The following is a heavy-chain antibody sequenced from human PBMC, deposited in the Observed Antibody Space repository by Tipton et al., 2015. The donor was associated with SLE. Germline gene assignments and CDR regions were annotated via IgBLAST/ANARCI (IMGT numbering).Heavy chain of an antibody. J-gene: IGHJ3*02. CDR1: GLTVSSNY. CDR2: IYSGGST. CDR3: AKDGAAAKAFDI. Sequence: SLRLSCAASGLTVSSNYMSWVRQAPGKGLEWVSVIYSGGSTYYADSVKGRFTISRDNSKNTLYLQMNSLRAEDTAVYYCAKDGAAAKAFDIWGQGTMVTVSS. D-gene: IGHD6-13*01. V-gene: IGHV3-53*05.